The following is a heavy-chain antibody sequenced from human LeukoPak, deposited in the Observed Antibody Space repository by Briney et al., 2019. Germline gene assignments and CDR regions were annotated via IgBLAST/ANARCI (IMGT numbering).Heavy chain of an antibody. J-gene: IGHJ3*01. D-gene: IGHD3-22*01. CDR1: GGSISSGGYY. CDR2: IYYSGST. Sequence: SQTLSLTCTVSGGSISSGGYYWSWIRQHPGKGLEWIGYIYYSGSTYYNPSLKSRVTMSVDTSKNQFSLMLRSVTAADTAVYYCVRETTTEYYDSSGYYRQTEVFDAWGQGTMVTVSS. V-gene: IGHV4-31*03. CDR3: VRETTTEYYDSSGYYRQTEVFDA.